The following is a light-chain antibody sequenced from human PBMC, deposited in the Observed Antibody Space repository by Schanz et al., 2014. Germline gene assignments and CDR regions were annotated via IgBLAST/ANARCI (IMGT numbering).Light chain of an antibody. J-gene: IGKJ1*01. CDR1: ETVNGRF. Sequence: EIVLTQSPGTLSLSPGETATLSCRASETVNGRFLAWYQQKPGQAPRLLIYNASRRATGIPDRFSGSGSGTDFILTISSLQSEDFAVYYCQQYNNWPRTFGQGTKVEI. CDR2: NAS. V-gene: IGKV3-20*01. CDR3: QQYNNWPRT.